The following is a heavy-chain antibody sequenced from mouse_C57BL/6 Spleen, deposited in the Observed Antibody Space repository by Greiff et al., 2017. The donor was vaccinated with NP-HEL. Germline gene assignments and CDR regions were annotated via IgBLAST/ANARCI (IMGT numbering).Heavy chain of an antibody. CDR3: ARAGYYGYWYFDV. CDR2: ISYDGSN. D-gene: IGHD2-3*01. CDR1: GYSITSGYY. J-gene: IGHJ1*03. Sequence: ESGPGLVKPSQSLSLTCSVTGYSITSGYYWNWIRQFPGNKLEWMGYISYDGSNNYNPSLKNRISITRDTSKNQFFLKLNSLTTEDTATYYCARAGYYGYWYFDVWGTGTTVTVSS. V-gene: IGHV3-6*01.